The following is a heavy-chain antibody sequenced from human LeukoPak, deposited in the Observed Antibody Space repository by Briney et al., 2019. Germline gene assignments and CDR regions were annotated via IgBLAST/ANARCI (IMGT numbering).Heavy chain of an antibody. D-gene: IGHD3-22*01. Sequence: ASVKVSCKASGYTFTNYDVNWVRQATGQGLEWMGWMNPKSNNRGYAQKLQGRVTITTDTSISTVYMELSSLGSEDTAVYYCTRGLKGNYYSGMGTYRWFAPWGQGTLVTVSS. CDR3: TRGLKGNYYSGMGTYRWFAP. J-gene: IGHJ5*02. CDR1: GYTFTNYD. V-gene: IGHV1-8*03. CDR2: MNPKSNNR.